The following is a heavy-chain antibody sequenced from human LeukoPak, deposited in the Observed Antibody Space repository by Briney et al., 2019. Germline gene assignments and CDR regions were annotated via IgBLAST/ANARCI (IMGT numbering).Heavy chain of an antibody. J-gene: IGHJ4*02. CDR1: GFTFSSYG. CDR2: TRYHGSDK. V-gene: IGHV3-30*02. Sequence: PGGSLRLSCAASGFTFSSYGMHWGRQAPGKGLGWVAFTRYHGSDKYYTDSLKGRFTISRDNSKNTMYLQMNSLRAEDTAVYYCARDQGGVGYWGQGTLVTVSS. CDR3: ARDQGGVGY. D-gene: IGHD3-16*01.